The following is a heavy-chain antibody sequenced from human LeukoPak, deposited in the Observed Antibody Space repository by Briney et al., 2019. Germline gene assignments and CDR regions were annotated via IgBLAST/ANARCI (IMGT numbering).Heavy chain of an antibody. CDR2: GHHSESS. Sequence: SETLSLTCSVSGDSVTSTYWSWIRQPPGKGLEWIAYGHHSESSNYNPSFRSRVIIPVDTSRNQFSLKLSSVTAADTAIYYCARESAGSLHDSTAAFHYWGQGILVIVSS. J-gene: IGHJ4*02. CDR3: ARESAGSLHDSTAAFHY. V-gene: IGHV4-59*02. D-gene: IGHD2-8*02. CDR1: GDSVTSTY.